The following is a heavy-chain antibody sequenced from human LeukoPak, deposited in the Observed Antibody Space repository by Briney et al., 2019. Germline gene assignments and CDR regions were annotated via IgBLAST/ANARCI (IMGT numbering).Heavy chain of an antibody. D-gene: IGHD4-17*01. CDR3: ARGLPSYGDYVDYYFYMDV. V-gene: IGHV4-4*07. CDR1: GDSISGFY. CDR2: ISTSGST. Sequence: SSGTLSLTCTVSGDSISGFYWSWIRQPAGKGLQWIGRISTSGSTNYNPSPKSRVTMSVDRSTNEFSLTVRSVTAADTALYYCARGLPSYGDYVDYYFYMDVWGKGTTVTVSS. J-gene: IGHJ6*03.